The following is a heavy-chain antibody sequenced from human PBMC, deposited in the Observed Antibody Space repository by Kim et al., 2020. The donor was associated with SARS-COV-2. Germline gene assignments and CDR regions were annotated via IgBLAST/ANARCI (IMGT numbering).Heavy chain of an antibody. CDR1: GGSFSGFY. Sequence: SETLSLTWAVYGGSFSGFYWSWIRQPPGRGLEWIGEINHSGRTNYNPSLKSRVTISGDTSKNKFSLKLTSVTAADTAVYYCARRFPNTSGSGSHYCDLWG. J-gene: IGHJ2*01. CDR3: ARRFPNTSGSGSHYCDL. D-gene: IGHD3-10*01. CDR2: INHSGRT. V-gene: IGHV4-34*01.